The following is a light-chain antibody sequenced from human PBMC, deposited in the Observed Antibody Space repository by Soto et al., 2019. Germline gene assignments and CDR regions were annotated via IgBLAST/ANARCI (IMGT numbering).Light chain of an antibody. CDR3: LQDYDYPRT. J-gene: IGKJ1*01. V-gene: IGKV1-6*01. Sequence: AIQMTQSPSSLSASVGDRVTITCRASQGIRSDLGWYQKKPGKAPKLLIYAASSLQSGVPSRFSGSGSGTDFTLTISSLQPEDFATYYCLQDYDYPRTFGQGTKVAIK. CDR1: QGIRSD. CDR2: AAS.